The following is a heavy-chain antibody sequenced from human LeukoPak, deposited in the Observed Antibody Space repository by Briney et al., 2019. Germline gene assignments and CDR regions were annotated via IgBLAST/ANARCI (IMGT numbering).Heavy chain of an antibody. CDR3: ARSVDF. CDR1: GFTVSTNC. V-gene: IGHV3-53*01. Sequence: GGSLRLSCAASGFTVSTNCMTWVRQAPGKGLEWVSTIYSGGTTYYADSVMGRFTISRHNSRNTLYLQMNSLRTEDTAVYYCARSVDFWGQGTLVTVSS. J-gene: IGHJ4*02. CDR2: IYSGGTT.